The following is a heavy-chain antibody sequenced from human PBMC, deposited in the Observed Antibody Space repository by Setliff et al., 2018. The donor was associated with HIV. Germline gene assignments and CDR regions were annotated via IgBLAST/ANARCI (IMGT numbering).Heavy chain of an antibody. D-gene: IGHD5-12*01. J-gene: IGHJ6*03. Sequence: PGGSLRLSCAASGFTFSGSAMHWVRQASGKGLEWVGRIRNKANSYGTAYAASVKGRFTISRDDSKNTAYLQMNSLKIEDTAVYYCATNPEMATINYYYYYMDVWGKGTTVTVSS. CDR2: IRNKANSYGT. CDR1: GFTFSGSA. V-gene: IGHV3-73*01. CDR3: ATNPEMATINYYYYYMDV.